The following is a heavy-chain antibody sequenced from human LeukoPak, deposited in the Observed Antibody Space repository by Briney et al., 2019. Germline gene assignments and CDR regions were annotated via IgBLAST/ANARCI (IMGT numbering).Heavy chain of an antibody. V-gene: IGHV3-48*04. D-gene: IGHD2-2*01. J-gene: IGHJ4*02. CDR3: ARLPAYCSSTSCYVDY. CDR1: GFTFSSYS. CDR2: ISSSGSTI. Sequence: PGGSLRLSCAAFGFTFSSYSMNWVRQAPGKGLEWVSYISSSGSTIYYADSVKGRFTISRDNAKNSLYLQMNSLRAEDTAVFYCARLPAYCSSTSCYVDYWGQGTLVTVSS.